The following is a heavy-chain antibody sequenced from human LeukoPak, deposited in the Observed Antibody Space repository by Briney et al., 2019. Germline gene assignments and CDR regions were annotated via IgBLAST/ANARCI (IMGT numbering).Heavy chain of an antibody. V-gene: IGHV4-59*01. CDR3: ARQAYDSIGFYDY. J-gene: IGHJ4*02. CDR2: ISDSGST. CDR1: GGSIINYY. Sequence: SETLSLTCTVSGGSIINYYWNWIRPPPGKGLEWIGYISDSGSTNYNPSLMSRVTISVDTSKNQFSLKLNSVTAADTAVYYCARQAYDSIGFYDYWGQGTLVTVSS. D-gene: IGHD3-22*01.